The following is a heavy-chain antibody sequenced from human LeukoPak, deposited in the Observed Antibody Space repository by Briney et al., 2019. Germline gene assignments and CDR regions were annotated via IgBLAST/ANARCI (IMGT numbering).Heavy chain of an antibody. Sequence: GGSLRLSCAASGFTFSSYAMSWVRQAPGKGLEWVSGISGSDGSTCYADSVKGRFTISRDNSKNTLYLQMNSLRAEDTAVYYCAKQLRVYYYMDVWGKGTTVTVSS. CDR3: AKQLRVYYYMDV. CDR2: ISGSDGST. CDR1: GFTFSSYA. J-gene: IGHJ6*03. D-gene: IGHD4-23*01. V-gene: IGHV3-23*01.